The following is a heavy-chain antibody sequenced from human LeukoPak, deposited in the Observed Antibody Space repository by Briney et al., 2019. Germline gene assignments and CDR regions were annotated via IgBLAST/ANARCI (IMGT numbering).Heavy chain of an antibody. CDR2: IGGSGGST. D-gene: IGHD3-3*01. J-gene: IGHJ4*02. V-gene: IGHV3-23*01. Sequence: GGSLRLSCAASGFTFSSYAMSWVRQAPGKGLEWVSAIGGSGGSTYYADSVKGRFTISRDNPKNTLYLQMNSLRAEDTAVYYCAKGAQNYDFWSGYLNYFDYWGQGTLVTVSS. CDR1: GFTFSSYA. CDR3: AKGAQNYDFWSGYLNYFDY.